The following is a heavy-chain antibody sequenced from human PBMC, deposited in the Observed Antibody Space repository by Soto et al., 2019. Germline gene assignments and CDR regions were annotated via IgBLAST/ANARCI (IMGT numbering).Heavy chain of an antibody. D-gene: IGHD1-26*01. Sequence: QVQLQESGPGLVKPSDTLSLTCAVSGYSISSSNWWGWIRQPPGKGLDWIGYIYYSGTTYYNPSLKRRVTMSVDGSKNQSSLTLPAVTAVDTAVYYCARREIQGPIDYWGQGTLVTVSS. CDR3: ARREIQGPIDY. CDR1: GYSISSSNW. J-gene: IGHJ4*02. CDR2: IYYSGTT. V-gene: IGHV4-28*01.